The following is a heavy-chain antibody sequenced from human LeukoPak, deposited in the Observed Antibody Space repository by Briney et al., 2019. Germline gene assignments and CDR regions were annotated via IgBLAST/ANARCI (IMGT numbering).Heavy chain of an antibody. D-gene: IGHD6-13*01. J-gene: IGHJ5*02. Sequence: ASETLSLTCTVSGGSISSSSYYWGWIRQPPGKGLEWIGSIYYSGSTYYNPSLKSRVTISVDTSKNQFSLKLSSVTAADTAVYYCARDLSAAVSPRGFDPWGQGTLVTVSS. CDR2: IYYSGST. CDR3: ARDLSAAVSPRGFDP. CDR1: GGSISSSSYY. V-gene: IGHV4-39*02.